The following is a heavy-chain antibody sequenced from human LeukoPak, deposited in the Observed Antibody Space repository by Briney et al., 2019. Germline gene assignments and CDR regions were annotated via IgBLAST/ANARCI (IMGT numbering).Heavy chain of an antibody. CDR3: VRGPYGSGISNWFDP. Sequence: PSETLSLTCGVYGGSFSGCYWSWIRQPPGKGLEWIGEINHSGSTNYNPSLKSRVTISVDTSKNQFSLKLTSVTAADTAVYYCVRGPYGSGISNWFDPWGQGTLVIVSS. D-gene: IGHD3-10*01. CDR1: GGSFSGCY. CDR2: INHSGST. J-gene: IGHJ5*02. V-gene: IGHV4-34*01.